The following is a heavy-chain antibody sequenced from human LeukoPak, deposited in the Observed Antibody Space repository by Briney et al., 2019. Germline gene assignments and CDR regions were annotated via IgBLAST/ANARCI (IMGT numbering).Heavy chain of an antibody. CDR2: IYSGGST. Sequence: GGSLRLSCAASGFTVSSNYMSRVRQAPGKGLEWVSVIYSGGSTYYADSVKGRFTISRDNSKNTLYLQMNSLRAEDTAVYYCARDSRQQQLVMYYYYGMDVWGQGTTVTVSS. CDR1: GFTVSSNY. CDR3: ARDSRQQQLVMYYYYGMDV. V-gene: IGHV3-66*01. J-gene: IGHJ6*02. D-gene: IGHD6-13*01.